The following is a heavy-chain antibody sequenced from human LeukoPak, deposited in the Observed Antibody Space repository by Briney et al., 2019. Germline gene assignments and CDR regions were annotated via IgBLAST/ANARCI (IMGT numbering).Heavy chain of an antibody. V-gene: IGHV1-2*02. CDR2: INPNSGGT. Sequence: GASVKVSCKASGYTLTGYYMHWVRQAPGQGLEWMGWINPNSGGTNYAQKFQGRVTMTRDTSISTAYMELSRLRSDDTAVYYCARDSSTRAYYYYMDVWGKGTTVTVSS. CDR1: GYTLTGYY. CDR3: ARDSSTRAYYYYMDV. D-gene: IGHD6-6*01. J-gene: IGHJ6*03.